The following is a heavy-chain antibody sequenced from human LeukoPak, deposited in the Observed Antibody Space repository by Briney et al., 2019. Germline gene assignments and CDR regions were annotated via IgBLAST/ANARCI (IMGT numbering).Heavy chain of an antibody. J-gene: IGHJ3*02. CDR1: GGTFSSYA. V-gene: IGHV1-69*06. CDR2: IIPIFGTA. CDR3: ARGESEGGAFDI. D-gene: IGHD3-16*01. Sequence: SVKVSCKASGGTFSSYAISWVRQAPGQGLEWMGGIIPIFGTANYAQKFQGRVTITADKSTSTAYMELSSLRSEDTAVYYCARGESEGGAFDIWGQGTMVTVSS.